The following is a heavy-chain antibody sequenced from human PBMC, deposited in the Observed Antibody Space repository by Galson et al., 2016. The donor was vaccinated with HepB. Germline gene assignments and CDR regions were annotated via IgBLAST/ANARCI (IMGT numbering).Heavy chain of an antibody. CDR3: ARDHRDYDFWSGNWSGDYFGLDV. CDR2: IIPIFGTA. CDR1: GGTFSSYG. J-gene: IGHJ6*02. Sequence: SVKVSCKASGGTFSSYGISWVRQAPGQGLEWMGEIIPIFGTAKYAQKFQGRVTIIADDSPTTVDMELSSLRSEDTAVYYCARDHRDYDFWSGNWSGDYFGLDVWGQGTTVTVSS. D-gene: IGHD3-3*01. V-gene: IGHV1-69*13.